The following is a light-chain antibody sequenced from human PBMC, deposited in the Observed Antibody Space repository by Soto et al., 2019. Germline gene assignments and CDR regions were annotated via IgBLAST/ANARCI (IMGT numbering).Light chain of an antibody. Sequence: DIVMTQSPDSLAVSLGERATINCKSSQSVLYSSNNKNYLAWYQQKPGQPPKLLIYWASTRESGVPDRFSGSGYGTDFTLTISSLQAEDVAVYYCQQYYSTTLTFGGGTKV. CDR1: QSVLYSSNNKNY. J-gene: IGKJ4*01. V-gene: IGKV4-1*01. CDR2: WAS. CDR3: QQYYSTTLT.